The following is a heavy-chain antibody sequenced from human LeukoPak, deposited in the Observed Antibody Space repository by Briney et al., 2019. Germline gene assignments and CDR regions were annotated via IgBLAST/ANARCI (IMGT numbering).Heavy chain of an antibody. CDR3: ARDLTRITIFGVVIPGGRHNWFDP. J-gene: IGHJ5*02. D-gene: IGHD3-3*01. V-gene: IGHV1-2*02. CDR1: GGTFSSYA. CDR2: INPNSGGT. Sequence: ASVKVSCKASGGTFSSYAISWVRQAPGQGLEWMGWINPNSGGTNYAQKFQGRVTMTRDTSISTAYMELSRLRSDDTAVYYCARDLTRITIFGVVIPGGRHNWFDPWGQGTLVTVSS.